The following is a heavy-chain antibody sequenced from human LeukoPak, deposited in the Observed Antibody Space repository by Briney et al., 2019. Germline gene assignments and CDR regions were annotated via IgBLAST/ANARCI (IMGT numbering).Heavy chain of an antibody. V-gene: IGHV4-59*08. CDR3: ARPVAYYDSSGYYSVFAFDI. CDR2: IYYSGST. CDR1: GVSISSYY. J-gene: IGHJ3*02. D-gene: IGHD3-22*01. Sequence: SETLSLTCTVSGVSISSYYWNWIRQPPGKGLEWIGYIYYSGSTNYNPSLKSRVTISVDTSKHQFSLKLSSVTAADTAVYYCARPVAYYDSSGYYSVFAFDIWGQGTMVTVSS.